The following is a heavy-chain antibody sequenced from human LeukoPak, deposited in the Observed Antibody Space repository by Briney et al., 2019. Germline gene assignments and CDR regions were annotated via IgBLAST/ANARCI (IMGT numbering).Heavy chain of an antibody. D-gene: IGHD2-2*01. Sequence: LGESLKIPCKGSGYSFTSYWIGWVRQMPGKGLEWMGIIYPGDSDTRYSPSFQGQVTISADKSISTAYLQWSSLKASDTAMYYCAVMRDCSSTSCYGYFDYWGQGTLVTVSS. CDR1: GYSFTSYW. CDR3: AVMRDCSSTSCYGYFDY. CDR2: IYPGDSDT. J-gene: IGHJ4*02. V-gene: IGHV5-51*01.